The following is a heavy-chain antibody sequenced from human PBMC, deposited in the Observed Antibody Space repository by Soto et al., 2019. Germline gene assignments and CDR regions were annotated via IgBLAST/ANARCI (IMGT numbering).Heavy chain of an antibody. J-gene: IGHJ4*02. V-gene: IGHV4-39*01. CDR2: IYYSGST. CDR1: GGSISSSSYY. CDR3: AGPAALSSGGWYHVGY. Sequence: QLQLQESGPGLVKPSETLSLTCTVSGGSISSSSYYWGWIRQPPGKGLEWIGSIYYSGSTYYTRSLKSRVTISVDTSKYQFSLRLSSVTAADTAVYDCAGPAALSSGGWYHVGYGGQGSVVIVSA. D-gene: IGHD6-13*01.